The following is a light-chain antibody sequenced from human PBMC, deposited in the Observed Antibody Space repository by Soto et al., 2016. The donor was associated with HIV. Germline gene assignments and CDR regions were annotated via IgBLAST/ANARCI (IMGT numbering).Light chain of an antibody. CDR2: QDS. CDR3: QAWDTNTVV. CDR1: KLGEKY. V-gene: IGLV3-1*01. J-gene: IGLJ2*01. Sequence: SYDLTQPPSVSVSPGQTASITCSGDKLGEKYACWYQQRPGQSPVLVIYQDSKRPSGIPERFSGSNSGNTATLTISGAQAMDEADYYGQAWDTNTVVFGEGTKLTVL.